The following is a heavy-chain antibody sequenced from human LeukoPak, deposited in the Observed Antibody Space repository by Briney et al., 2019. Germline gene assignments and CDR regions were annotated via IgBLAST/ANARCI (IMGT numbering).Heavy chain of an antibody. CDR1: GCTFTSYD. D-gene: IGHD1-26*01. J-gene: IGHJ6*03. Sequence: GPVKVSCRASGCTFTSYDINWVRQATGQGLEWMGWMNPNSGNTGYAQKFQGRVTMTRNTSISTAYMELSSLRSEGTAVYYCARTRGRDSYHYYYYMDVWGKGTTVTVSS. CDR3: ARTRGRDSYHYYYYMDV. CDR2: MNPNSGNT. V-gene: IGHV1-8*01.